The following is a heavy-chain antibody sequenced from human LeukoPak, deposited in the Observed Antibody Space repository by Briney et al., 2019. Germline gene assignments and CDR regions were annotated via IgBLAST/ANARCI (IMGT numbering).Heavy chain of an antibody. V-gene: IGHV3-23*01. Sequence: GGSLRLSCAASGFTFSSYAMSWVRQAPGKGLAWVSTISGGSGSTYCADSVKGRFTISRDNSKNTLYLQMNSLRDEDTAVYYCAKHRFESGGYHSTDWGQGALVTVSS. J-gene: IGHJ4*02. CDR2: ISGGSGST. CDR1: GFTFSSYA. D-gene: IGHD3-22*01. CDR3: AKHRFESGGYHSTD.